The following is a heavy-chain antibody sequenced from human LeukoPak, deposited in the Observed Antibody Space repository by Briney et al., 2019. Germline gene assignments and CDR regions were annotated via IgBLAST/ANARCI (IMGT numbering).Heavy chain of an antibody. CDR1: GFTFSSYG. V-gene: IGHV3-30*18. CDR2: ISYDGSNK. Sequence: PGGSLRLSCAASGFTFSSYGMHWVRQAPGKGLEWLAVISYDGSNKYYADSVKGRFTISRDNSKNTLYLQMNSLRAEDTAVYYCAKEGVLLWFGESAVDYWGQGTLVTVSS. J-gene: IGHJ4*02. CDR3: AKEGVLLWFGESAVDY. D-gene: IGHD3-10*01.